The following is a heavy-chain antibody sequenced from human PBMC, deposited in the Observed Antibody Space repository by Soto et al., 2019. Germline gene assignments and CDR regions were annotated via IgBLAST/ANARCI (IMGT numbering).Heavy chain of an antibody. CDR2: IFYNGNT. Sequence: QLQLQESGPGLVKPSETLSLTCIVSGGSISRSNYNWGWIRQPPGKGLEWIGSIFYNGNTYYNPSLQSRVIISADTSRNQFSLDLTSVTAADTAVYYCARNACQLPNFSYYYGMDVWGQGTTVIVSS. CDR1: GGSISRSNYN. J-gene: IGHJ6*02. D-gene: IGHD2-2*01. V-gene: IGHV4-39*01. CDR3: ARNACQLPNFSYYYGMDV.